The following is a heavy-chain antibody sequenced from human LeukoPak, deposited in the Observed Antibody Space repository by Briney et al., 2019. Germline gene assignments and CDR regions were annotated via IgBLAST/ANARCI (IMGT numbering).Heavy chain of an antibody. CDR1: GFTFSSYS. V-gene: IGHV3-48*02. CDR2: ISSSSSTI. J-gene: IGHJ4*02. CDR3: ARGTYYDYVWGSYHFDY. Sequence: PGGSLRLSCAASGFTFSSYSMNWVRQAPGKGLEWVSYISSSSSTIYYADSVKGRFTISRDNAKNSLYLQMNSLRDEDTAVYYCARGTYYDYVWGSYHFDYWGQGTLVTVSS. D-gene: IGHD3-16*02.